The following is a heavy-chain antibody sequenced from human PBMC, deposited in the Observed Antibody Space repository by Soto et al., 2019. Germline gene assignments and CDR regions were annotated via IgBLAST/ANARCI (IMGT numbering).Heavy chain of an antibody. CDR1: GFTFSSYA. CDR2: ISGSGGST. V-gene: IGHV3-23*01. J-gene: IGHJ4*02. Sequence: GGSLRLSCAASGFTFSSYAMSWVRQAPGKGLEWVSGISGSGGSTYYADSVKGRFTISRDKSKNTLYLQMNSLRAEDTAVYYCAKRRHYYDSSGPFDYWGQGTLVTVSS. D-gene: IGHD3-22*01. CDR3: AKRRHYYDSSGPFDY.